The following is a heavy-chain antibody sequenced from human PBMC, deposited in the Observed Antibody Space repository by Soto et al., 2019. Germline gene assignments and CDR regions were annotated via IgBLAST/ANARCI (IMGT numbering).Heavy chain of an antibody. V-gene: IGHV3-9*01. Sequence: EVQLVESGGGLVQPGRSLRLSCAASGFTFDDYAMHWVRQAPGKGLEWVSGSSWNSGSIGYADSLKCLFIISGDNAKSSLYMHMHSLRAENTALYYCAKDVGGGYCSGGRCPGVGAFDIWGQGKMVTVSS. CDR3: AKDVGGGYCSGGRCPGVGAFDI. CDR2: SSWNSGSI. D-gene: IGHD2-15*01. J-gene: IGHJ3*02. CDR1: GFTFDDYA.